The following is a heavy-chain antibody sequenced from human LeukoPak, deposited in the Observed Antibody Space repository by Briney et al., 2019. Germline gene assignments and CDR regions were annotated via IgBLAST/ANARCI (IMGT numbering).Heavy chain of an antibody. Sequence: PSETLSLTCTVSGGSISSYYWSWIPQPPGKGLEWIGYIYYSGSTNYNPSLKRRVTKSVDTSKNQVSLKLSSVTAADTAVYYCARGLAYYDYISGSNNTPGYSYYYMAVWGKGTTVTVSS. CDR2: IYYSGST. V-gene: IGHV4-59*01. D-gene: IGHD3-16*01. CDR3: ARGLAYYDYISGSNNTPGYSYYYMAV. CDR1: GGSISSYY. J-gene: IGHJ6*03.